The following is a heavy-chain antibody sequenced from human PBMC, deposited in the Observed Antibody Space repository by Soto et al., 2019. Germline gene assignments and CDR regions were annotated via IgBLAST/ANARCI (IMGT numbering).Heavy chain of an antibody. CDR2: INPNSGGT. CDR1: GYTFTGYY. J-gene: IGHJ6*02. Sequence: ASVKVSCKASGYTFTGYYMHWVRQAPGQGLEWMGWINPNSGGTNYAQKFQGWVTMTRDTSISTAYMELSRLRSDDTAVYYCARGRTYYDFWRGSPYYYYYGMDVWGQGTTVTLSS. CDR3: ARGRTYYDFWRGSPYYYYYGMDV. V-gene: IGHV1-2*04. D-gene: IGHD3-3*01.